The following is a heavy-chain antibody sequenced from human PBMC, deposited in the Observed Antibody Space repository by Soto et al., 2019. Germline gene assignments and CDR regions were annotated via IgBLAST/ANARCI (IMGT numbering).Heavy chain of an antibody. Sequence: SGPTLVNPTQTLTLTCTFSGFSLSTSGMRVSWIRQPPGKALEWLARIDWDDDKFYSTSLKTRLTISKDTSKNQVVLTMTNMDPVDTATYYCARDYGPQGMDVWGQGTTVTVSS. D-gene: IGHD4-17*01. CDR3: ARDYGPQGMDV. J-gene: IGHJ6*02. CDR2: IDWDDDK. V-gene: IGHV2-70*04. CDR1: GFSLSTSGMR.